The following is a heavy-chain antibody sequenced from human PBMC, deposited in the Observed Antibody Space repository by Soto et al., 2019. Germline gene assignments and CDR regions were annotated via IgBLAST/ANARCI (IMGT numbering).Heavy chain of an antibody. Sequence: GGSLRLSCTASGFTFGDYAMSWFRQAPGKGLEWVGFIRSKAYGGTTEYAASVKGRFTISRDDSKSIAYLQMNSLKTEDTAVYYCTRRGQKSLGDNCYFGMDVWGQGTTVTVSS. D-gene: IGHD3-10*01. CDR3: TRRGQKSLGDNCYFGMDV. J-gene: IGHJ6*02. CDR1: GFTFGDYA. V-gene: IGHV3-49*03. CDR2: IRSKAYGGTT.